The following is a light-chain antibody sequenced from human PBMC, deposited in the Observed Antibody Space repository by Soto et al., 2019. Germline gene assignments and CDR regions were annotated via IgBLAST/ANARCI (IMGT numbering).Light chain of an antibody. Sequence: DIQLIQSPSSMSASVGDRVSITCRASQDIGNWLAWYQQEAGKAPKLLIYAASTLQTGVPSRFSGSGSGTEFTLTISSLWPEDFATYFCQQANSLPFTFGRGTRLEI. V-gene: IGKV1-12*02. J-gene: IGKJ2*01. CDR3: QQANSLPFT. CDR2: AAS. CDR1: QDIGNW.